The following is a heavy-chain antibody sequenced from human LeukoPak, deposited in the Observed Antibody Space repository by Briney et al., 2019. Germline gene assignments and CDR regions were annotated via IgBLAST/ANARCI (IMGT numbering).Heavy chain of an antibody. CDR2: ISGSGGST. CDR1: GFTFSSYA. CDR3: AKDSYSSGWYAEDY. V-gene: IGHV3-23*01. J-gene: IGHJ4*02. D-gene: IGHD6-19*01. Sequence: GGSLRLSCAASGFTFSSYAMSWVRQAAGKGLEWVSAISGSGGSTYYADSVKGRFTISRDNSKNTLYLQMNSLRAEDTAVYYCAKDSYSSGWYAEDYWGQGTLVTVSS.